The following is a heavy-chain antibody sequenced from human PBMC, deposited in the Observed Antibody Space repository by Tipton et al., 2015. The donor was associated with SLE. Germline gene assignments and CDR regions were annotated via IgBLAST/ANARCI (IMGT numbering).Heavy chain of an antibody. J-gene: IGHJ5*02. CDR3: ARGRREGSSYNWFDP. Sequence: SLRLSCAASGFTFSSYGMHWVRQAPGKGLEWVAVIWYDGSNKYYADSVKGRFTISRDNSKNTLYLQMNSLRAADTAVYYCARGRREGSSYNWFDPWGQGTLVTVSS. D-gene: IGHD2-15*01. CDR1: GFTFSSYG. CDR2: IWYDGSNK. V-gene: IGHV3-33*01.